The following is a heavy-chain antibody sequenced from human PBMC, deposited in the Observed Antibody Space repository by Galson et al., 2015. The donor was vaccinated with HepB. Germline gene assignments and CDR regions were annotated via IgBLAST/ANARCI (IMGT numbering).Heavy chain of an antibody. Sequence: LSLTCTVSGGSISSGGYYWSWIRQHPGKGLEWIGYIYYSGSTYYNPSLKSRVTISVDTSKNQFSLKLSSVTAADTAVYYCARRCSSTSCYSHDAFNIWGQGTMVTVSS. V-gene: IGHV4-31*03. CDR2: IYYSGST. J-gene: IGHJ3*02. CDR3: ARRCSSTSCYSHDAFNI. CDR1: GGSISSGGYY. D-gene: IGHD2-2*01.